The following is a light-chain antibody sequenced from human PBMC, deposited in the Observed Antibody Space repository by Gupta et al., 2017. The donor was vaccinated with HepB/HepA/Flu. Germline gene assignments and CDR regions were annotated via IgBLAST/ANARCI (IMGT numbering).Light chain of an antibody. J-gene: IGLJ2*01. Sequence: QSVMTQPASVSGSLGQWITIACRGTSNDVGGYGYVSWYQQHPGKAPKLIIYDVTDRPSGVSYRFSGSKSGNAASLTISGLQTEDEADYYCTSYTISSTLVLFGGGTKLTVL. CDR3: TSYTISSTLVL. V-gene: IGLV2-14*03. CDR2: DVT. CDR1: SNDVGGYGY.